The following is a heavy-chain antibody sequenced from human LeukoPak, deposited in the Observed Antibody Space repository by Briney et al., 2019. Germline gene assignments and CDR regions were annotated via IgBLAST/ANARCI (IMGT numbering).Heavy chain of an antibody. CDR2: INPSGGST. D-gene: IGHD3-9*01. Sequence: ASVKVSCKASGYTFTSYYMHWVRQAPGQGLEWMGIINPSGGSTSYAQKFQGRVTMTRDMSTSTVYMELSSLRSEDTAVYYCARAWYYDILTGNNWFDPWGQGTLVTVSS. CDR1: GYTFTSYY. CDR3: ARAWYYDILTGNNWFDP. J-gene: IGHJ5*02. V-gene: IGHV1-46*01.